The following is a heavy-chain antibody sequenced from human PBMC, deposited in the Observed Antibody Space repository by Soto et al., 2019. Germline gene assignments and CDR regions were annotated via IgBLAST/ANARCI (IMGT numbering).Heavy chain of an antibody. D-gene: IGHD3-10*01. CDR3: ARRGVIMTRGYYFDY. J-gene: IGHJ4*02. V-gene: IGHV4-39*01. CDR1: GGSISSSSYY. Sequence: QLQLQESGPGLVKPSETLSLTCTVSGGSISSSSYYWGWIRQPPGKGLEWIGSIYYSGSTYYNPSLKSRVTISVDTSKNQFSLKLSSVTAADTAVYYCARRGVIMTRGYYFDYWGQGTLVTVSS. CDR2: IYYSGST.